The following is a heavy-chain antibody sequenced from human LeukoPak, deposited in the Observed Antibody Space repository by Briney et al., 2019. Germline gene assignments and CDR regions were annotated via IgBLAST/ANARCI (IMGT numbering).Heavy chain of an antibody. Sequence: GASVKVSCKASGYIFTCYDINWVRQATGQGLEWMGWMHPDSGNTGYAQNFQGRVTFTRNTSISTAYMELSSLTSEDTAVYYCARGVGRCSGGSCYGYWGQGTLVTVSS. V-gene: IGHV1-8*03. CDR1: GYIFTCYD. CDR3: ARGVGRCSGGSCYGY. CDR2: MHPDSGNT. D-gene: IGHD2-15*01. J-gene: IGHJ4*02.